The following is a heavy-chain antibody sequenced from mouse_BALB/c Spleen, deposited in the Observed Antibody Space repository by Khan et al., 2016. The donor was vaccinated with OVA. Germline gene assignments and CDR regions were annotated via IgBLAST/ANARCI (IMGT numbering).Heavy chain of an antibody. CDR2: ITPNNGGT. CDR3: ARGGFGSPFAY. J-gene: IGHJ3*01. D-gene: IGHD1-1*01. Sequence: EVELVESGPELVKPGASVKIPCKASGYAFSDYNMDWVKQSHGKSLEWIGDITPNNGGTIYNQKFKDKATLTVDKSSKTAYMELRMLTSDDTAFYYCARGGFGSPFAYWGQGTLVTVAA. V-gene: IGHV1-18*01. CDR1: GYAFSDYN.